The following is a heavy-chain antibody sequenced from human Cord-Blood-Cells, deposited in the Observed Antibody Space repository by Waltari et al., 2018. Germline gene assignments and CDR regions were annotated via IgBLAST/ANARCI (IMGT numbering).Heavy chain of an antibody. J-gene: IGHJ3*02. Sequence: QVQLVQSGAEVKKPGASVKVSCKASGYTSNGYYMHWVRRAPGQGLEWMGWINPNSGGTNYAQKFQGRVTMTRDTSISTAYMELSRLRSDDTAVYYCARANWGRGDAFDIWGQGTMVTVSS. V-gene: IGHV1-2*02. CDR2: INPNSGGT. CDR1: GYTSNGYY. CDR3: ARANWGRGDAFDI. D-gene: IGHD7-27*01.